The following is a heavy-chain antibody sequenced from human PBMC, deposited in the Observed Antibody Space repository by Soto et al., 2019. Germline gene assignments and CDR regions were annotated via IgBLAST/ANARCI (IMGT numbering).Heavy chain of an antibody. V-gene: IGHV4-39*01. CDR2: IYYSGST. CDR1: GGSISSSSYY. J-gene: IGHJ6*02. CDR3: ARQHYYYYGMEV. Sequence: SETLSLTCAVSGGSISSSSYYWGWIRQPPGKGLEWIGSIYYSGSTYYNPSLKSRVTISVDASNYQFSLRLSSVTAADTAVYYCARQHYYYYGMEVWGQGTTVTVSS.